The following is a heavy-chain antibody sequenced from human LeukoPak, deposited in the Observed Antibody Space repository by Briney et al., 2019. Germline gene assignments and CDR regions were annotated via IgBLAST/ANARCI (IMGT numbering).Heavy chain of an antibody. CDR3: AKTPCSGGSCYFDY. CDR2: ISGSGGST. CDR1: GFTFSSYA. Sequence: GGSLRLSCAASGFTFSSYAMSGVRQAPGKGLEWVSAISGSGGSTYYADSVKGRFTISRDNSKNTLYLQMNSLRAEDTAVYYCAKTPCSGGSCYFDYWGQGTLVTVSS. V-gene: IGHV3-23*01. J-gene: IGHJ4*02. D-gene: IGHD2-15*01.